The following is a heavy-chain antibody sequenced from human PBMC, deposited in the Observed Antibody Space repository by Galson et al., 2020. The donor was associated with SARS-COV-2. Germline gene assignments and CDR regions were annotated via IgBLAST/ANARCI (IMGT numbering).Heavy chain of an antibody. V-gene: IGHV3-7*01. Sequence: GESLKISCVASVFTFTRSWMSWVRQAPGKGLEWVASIRDSGSEKFYVQSVTGRFTISRDNPQNSVYLQMHNLRAEDAAVYYCARNFGYSDCRKYWFFDLWGRGTLVTVSS. CDR3: ARNFGYSDCRKYWFFDL. J-gene: IGHJ2*01. CDR2: IRDSGSEK. D-gene: IGHD4-17*01. CDR1: VFTFTRSW.